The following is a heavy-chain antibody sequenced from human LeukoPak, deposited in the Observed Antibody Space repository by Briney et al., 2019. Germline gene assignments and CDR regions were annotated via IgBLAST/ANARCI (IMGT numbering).Heavy chain of an antibody. CDR3: ARGYRGYSSPGLKYMDV. CDR1: GYSISTGYY. D-gene: IGHD5-18*01. J-gene: IGHJ6*03. V-gene: IGHV4-38-2*02. Sequence: PSETLSLTCTVSGYSISTGYYWDWIRQPPGKGLEWIGTFYHGGSTYYNPSLKSRVTISVDTSKNQFSLKLSSVTAADTAVYYCARGYRGYSSPGLKYMDVWGKGTTVTISS. CDR2: FYHGGST.